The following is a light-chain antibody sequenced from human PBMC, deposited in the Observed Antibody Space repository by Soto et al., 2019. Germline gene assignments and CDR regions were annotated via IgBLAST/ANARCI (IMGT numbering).Light chain of an antibody. CDR1: SGHSSYI. J-gene: IGLJ3*02. Sequence: QAVVTQSSSASASLGSSVKLTCTLSSGHSSYIIAWHQQQPGKAPRYLMKVEGSGGYDKGSGVPDRFSGSSSGADRYLTISNLQFEDEADYFCETWDTKTWVFGGGTKVTVL. V-gene: IGLV4-60*02. CDR3: ETWDTKTWV. CDR2: VEGSGGY.